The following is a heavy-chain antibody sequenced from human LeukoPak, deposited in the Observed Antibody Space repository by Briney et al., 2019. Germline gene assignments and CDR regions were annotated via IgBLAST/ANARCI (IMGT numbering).Heavy chain of an antibody. Sequence: PSETLSLTCAVYGVSFSGYYWTWIRQTPEKGLEWIGAMNASGSTNYNPSLKSRVTISVDTSKNQCSLELSSVTAADTAVYYCARGRQDVTMIVVVMTAVSYYLDVWGKGTTVTVS. D-gene: IGHD3-22*01. CDR1: GVSFSGYY. J-gene: IGHJ6*03. CDR2: MNASGST. CDR3: ARGRQDVTMIVVVMTAVSYYLDV. V-gene: IGHV4-34*01.